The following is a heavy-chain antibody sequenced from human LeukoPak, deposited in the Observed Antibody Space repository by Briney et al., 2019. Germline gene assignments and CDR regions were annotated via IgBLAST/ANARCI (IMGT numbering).Heavy chain of an antibody. Sequence: PSETLSLTCTVSGGSISSGDYYWSWIRQPPGKGLEWIGYIYYSGSTYYNPSLKSRVTISVDTSKNQFSLKLSSVTAADTAVYYCARGTYSSSWSNWFDPWGQGTLVTVSS. J-gene: IGHJ5*02. CDR2: IYYSGST. V-gene: IGHV4-30-4*01. CDR3: ARGTYSSSWSNWFDP. D-gene: IGHD6-13*01. CDR1: GGSISSGDYY.